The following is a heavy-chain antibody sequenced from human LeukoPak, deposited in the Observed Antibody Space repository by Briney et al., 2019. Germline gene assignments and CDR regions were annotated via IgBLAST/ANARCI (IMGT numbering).Heavy chain of an antibody. CDR3: AKAKKYCSGGSCYYFDY. V-gene: IGHV3-23*01. CDR1: GFTFSSYA. CDR2: ISGSGGST. D-gene: IGHD2-15*01. J-gene: IGHJ4*02. Sequence: GGSLRLSCAASGFTFSSYAMGWVRQAPGKGLEWVSAISGSGGSTYYADSVKGRFTISRDNSKNTLCLQMNSLRAEDTAVYYCAKAKKYCSGGSCYYFDYWGQGTLVTVSS.